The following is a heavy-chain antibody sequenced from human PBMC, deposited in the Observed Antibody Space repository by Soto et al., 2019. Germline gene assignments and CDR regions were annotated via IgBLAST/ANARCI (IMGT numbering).Heavy chain of an antibody. CDR2: T. CDR3: ARGIPGTLRDNWYFDL. Sequence: TKYSQKFQGRVTITRDTSASTAYMELSSLRSEDTAVYYCARGIPGTLRDNWYFDLWGRGTLVTVSS. V-gene: IGHV1-3*01. D-gene: IGHD1-1*01. J-gene: IGHJ2*01.